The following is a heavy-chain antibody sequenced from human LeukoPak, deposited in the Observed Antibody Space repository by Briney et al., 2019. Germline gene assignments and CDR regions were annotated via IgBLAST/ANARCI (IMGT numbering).Heavy chain of an antibody. J-gene: IGHJ6*03. Sequence: ASVKVSCKASGYTFTSYGISWVRQAPGQGLEWMGWISAYNGNTNYAQKLQGRVTMTTDTSTSTAYMELRSLRSDDTAVYYCASSSGWYGGYYYYYMDVWGKGTTVTVSS. CDR2: ISAYNGNT. CDR1: GYTFTSYG. D-gene: IGHD6-19*01. V-gene: IGHV1-18*01. CDR3: ASSSGWYGGYYYYYMDV.